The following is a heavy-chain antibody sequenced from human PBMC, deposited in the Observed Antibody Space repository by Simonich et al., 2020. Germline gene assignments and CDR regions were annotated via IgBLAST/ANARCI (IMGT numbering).Heavy chain of an antibody. CDR1: GYTFTSYG. D-gene: IGHD1-1*01. V-gene: IGHV1-18*01. CDR3: ARSTTGTTAFDI. J-gene: IGHJ3*02. Sequence: QVQLVQSGAEVQKPGASVKVSCKASGYTFTSYGISWVRKAPGQGLECMGWISAYNCNTNYAQKLQGRVTMTTDTSTSTAYMELRSLRSDDTAVYYCARSTTGTTAFDIWGQGTMVTVSS. CDR2: ISAYNCNT.